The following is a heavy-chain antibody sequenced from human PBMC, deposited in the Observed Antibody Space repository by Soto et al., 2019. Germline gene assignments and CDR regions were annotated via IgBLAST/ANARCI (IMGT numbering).Heavy chain of an antibody. D-gene: IGHD2-15*01. V-gene: IGHV3-23*01. CDR2: LSTSGVST. CDR1: GFIFGTYA. CDR3: AKDRYCSGGICPPDY. J-gene: IGHJ4*02. Sequence: GGSLRLSCAASGFIFGTYAMNWVRQAPGKGLEWVSSLSTSGVSTYYADSVKGRFTISGDNSKNTLYLQMNGLRAEDTATYYCAKDRYCSGGICPPDYWGQGTLVTVSS.